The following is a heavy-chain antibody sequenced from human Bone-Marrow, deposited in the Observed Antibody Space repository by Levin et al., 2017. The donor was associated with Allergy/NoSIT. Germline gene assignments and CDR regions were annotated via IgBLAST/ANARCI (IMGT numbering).Heavy chain of an antibody. J-gene: IGHJ3*02. CDR1: GASITTSH. D-gene: IGHD6-13*01. CDR3: ARDSPYSSSWLDSVDSFDI. Sequence: KSSETLSLTCTVSGASITTSHWNWIRQTPGKGLEWIGYFHHSGSAKWNPSLTGRVTFSFDRSKNQFSLNLTSVTAADTAVYYCARDSPYSSSWLDSVDSFDIWGQGTMVTVSS. CDR2: FHHSGSA. V-gene: IGHV4-59*01.